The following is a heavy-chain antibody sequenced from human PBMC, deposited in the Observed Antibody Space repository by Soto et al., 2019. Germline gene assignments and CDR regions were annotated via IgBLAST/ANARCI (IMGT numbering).Heavy chain of an antibody. D-gene: IGHD6-19*01. CDR2: ISYDGSNK. CDR1: GFTFSSYG. Sequence: QVQLVESGGGVVQPGRSLRLSCAASGFTFSSYGMHWVRQAPGKGLEWVAVISYDGSNKYYADSVKGRFTISRDNSKNTLYLQMNSLRAEDTAVYYCAKDRGSSGWYEGTWWGQGTLVTVSS. CDR3: AKDRGSSGWYEGTW. J-gene: IGHJ4*02. V-gene: IGHV3-30*18.